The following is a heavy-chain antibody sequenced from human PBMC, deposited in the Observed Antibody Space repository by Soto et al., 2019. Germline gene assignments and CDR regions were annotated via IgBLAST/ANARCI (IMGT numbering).Heavy chain of an antibody. J-gene: IGHJ3*02. CDR3: ARDIFCGPFSDAFDS. Sequence: GGSLRLSCAASGFTFSSYWMSWVRQAPGKGLEWVANIKQDGSEKYYVGSVKGRFTISRDNAKNSLYLQMDSLRAEDTAVYYCARDIFCGPFSDAFDSWGQGTMVTVSS. D-gene: IGHD3-9*01. V-gene: IGHV3-7*01. CDR1: GFTFSSYW. CDR2: IKQDGSEK.